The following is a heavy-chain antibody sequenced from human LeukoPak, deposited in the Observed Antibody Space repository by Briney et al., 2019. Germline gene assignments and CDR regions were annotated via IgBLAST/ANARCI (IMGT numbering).Heavy chain of an antibody. J-gene: IGHJ4*02. Sequence: GGSLRLSCAASGFTFSSYSMNWVRQAPGKGLEWVSSISSSSSYIYYADSVKGRFTISRDNAKNSLYLQMNSLGAEDTAVYYCARDFRGYYFDYWGQGTLVTVSS. CDR1: GFTFSSYS. D-gene: IGHD3-10*01. CDR3: ARDFRGYYFDY. CDR2: ISSSSSYI. V-gene: IGHV3-21*01.